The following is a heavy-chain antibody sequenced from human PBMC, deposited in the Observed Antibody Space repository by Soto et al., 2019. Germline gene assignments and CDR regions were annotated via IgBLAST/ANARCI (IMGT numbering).Heavy chain of an antibody. CDR3: AREEDYGDYVVDY. J-gene: IGHJ4*02. Sequence: QVQLVQSGAEVKKPGSSVKVSCKASGGTFSSYTISWVRQAPGQGLEWMGRIIPILGIANYAQKFQGRVTITADKSTSTSYMELRRLRSEDTAVYYCAREEDYGDYVVDYWGQGTLVHVSS. CDR1: GGTFSSYT. V-gene: IGHV1-69*08. CDR2: IIPILGIA. D-gene: IGHD4-17*01.